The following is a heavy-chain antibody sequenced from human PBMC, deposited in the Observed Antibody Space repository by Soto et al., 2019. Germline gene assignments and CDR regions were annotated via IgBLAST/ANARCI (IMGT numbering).Heavy chain of an antibody. CDR3: ARDETTTTFVVPAANTPNWFDP. Sequence: ASVKVSCKASGYTFTSYGISWVRQAPGQGLEWMGWISAYNGNTNYAQKLQGRVTMTTDTSTSTAYMELRSLRSDDTAVYYCARDETTTTFVVPAANTPNWFDPWGQGTLVTVSS. CDR2: ISAYNGNT. V-gene: IGHV1-18*01. D-gene: IGHD2-2*01. J-gene: IGHJ5*02. CDR1: GYTFTSYG.